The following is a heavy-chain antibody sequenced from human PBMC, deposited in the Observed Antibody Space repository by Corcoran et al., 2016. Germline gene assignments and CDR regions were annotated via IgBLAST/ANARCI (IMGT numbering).Heavy chain of an antibody. J-gene: IGHJ4*02. CDR2: MNSDGSSI. D-gene: IGHD3-22*01. V-gene: IGHV3-74*01. CDR3: ARVEGNDDTSGYSI. CDR1: GFTFSTYW. Sequence: EVQLVESGGGLVQPGGSLRLSCAASGFTFSTYWMHWVRQAPGKGLVWVSRMNSDGSSISYADSVKGRFTISRDNAKNTLYLQMNSLRVENTAVYYCARVEGNDDTSGYSIWGQGTLVTVSS.